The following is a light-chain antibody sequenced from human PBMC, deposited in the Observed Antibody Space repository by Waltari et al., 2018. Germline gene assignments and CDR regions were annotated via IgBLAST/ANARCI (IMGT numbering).Light chain of an antibody. CDR2: CKP. Sequence: QSVLTQPPSVSGAPGQRVTISCTGSDSNIGAGYDVHWYQQLPGTAPKLLIYCKPNRPSGGPDRFPGSKAGTSGSLAITVLQAEDEAYYYCQSYDRSLTGSWVFGGGTKLTVL. CDR1: DSNIGAGYD. J-gene: IGLJ3*02. V-gene: IGLV1-40*01. CDR3: QSYDRSLTGSWV.